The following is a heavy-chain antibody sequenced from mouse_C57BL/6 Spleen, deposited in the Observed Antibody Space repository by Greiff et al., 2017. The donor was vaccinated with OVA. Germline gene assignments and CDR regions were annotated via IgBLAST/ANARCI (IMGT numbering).Heavy chain of an antibody. D-gene: IGHD4-1*01. CDR3: TRLALTGTFDY. J-gene: IGHJ2*01. V-gene: IGHV1-15*01. CDR2: IDPETGGT. CDR1: GYTFTDYE. Sequence: VQLQQSGAELVRPGASVTLSCKASGYTFTDYEMHWVKQTPVHGLEWIGAIDPETGGTAYNQKFKGKAILTADKSSSTAYMELRSLTSEDSAVYYCTRLALTGTFDYWGQGTTLTVSS.